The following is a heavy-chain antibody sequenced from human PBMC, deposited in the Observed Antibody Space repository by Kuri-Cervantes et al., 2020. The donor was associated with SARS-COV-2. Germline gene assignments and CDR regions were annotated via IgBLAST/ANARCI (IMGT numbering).Heavy chain of an antibody. J-gene: IGHJ3*02. D-gene: IGHD3-22*01. CDR3: ARCPYYYDSSGSNDGFDI. CDR2: IYYSGST. CDR1: GGSISSSSYY. Sequence: GSLRLSCTVPGGSISSSSYYWGWIRQPPGKGLEWIGSIYYSGSTYYNPSLKSRVTISVDTSKNQFSMKLSSVTAADTAVYYCARCPYYYDSSGSNDGFDIWGQETMVTVSS. V-gene: IGHV4-39*07.